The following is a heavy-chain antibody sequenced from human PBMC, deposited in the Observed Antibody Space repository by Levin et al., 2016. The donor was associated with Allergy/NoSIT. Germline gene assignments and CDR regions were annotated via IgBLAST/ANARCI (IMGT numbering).Heavy chain of an antibody. CDR1: GGSFSGYY. Sequence: SETLSLTCAVYGGSFSGYYWSWIRQPPGKGLEWIGEINHSGSTNYNPSLKSRVTISVDTSKNQFSLKLSSVTAADTAMYYCARGRTRRRQDIVVVPAATGGVGVYYYYGMDVWGQGTTVTVSS. V-gene: IGHV4-34*01. J-gene: IGHJ6*02. CDR2: INHSGST. CDR3: ARGRTRRRQDIVVVPAATGGVGVYYYYGMDV. D-gene: IGHD2-2*01.